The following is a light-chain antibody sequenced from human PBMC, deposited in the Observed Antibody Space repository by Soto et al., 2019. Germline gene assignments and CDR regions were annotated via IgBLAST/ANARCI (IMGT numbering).Light chain of an antibody. CDR1: QTVSSSS. CDR2: GAS. Sequence: DIVLTQSPGTLSLSPGERATLSCRASQTVSSSSLAWYQQKPGQAPRLLIFGASTRAAGFPDRFSGSGSGTDCTLTISRLEPEDFAVYYWQQYGRSPRTFGQGTKVELK. V-gene: IGKV3-20*01. J-gene: IGKJ1*01. CDR3: QQYGRSPRT.